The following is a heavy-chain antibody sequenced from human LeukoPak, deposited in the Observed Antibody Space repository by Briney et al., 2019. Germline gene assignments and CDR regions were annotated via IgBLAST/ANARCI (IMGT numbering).Heavy chain of an antibody. CDR1: GFTFSSYG. CDR2: VWYDGSNK. Sequence: GGSLRLSCAASGFTFSSYGMHWVRQAPGKGLEWVSAVWYDGSNKYYADSVKGRFTISRDNSKNTLYLQMNSLRAEDTAVYYCARDRDIVATIYYFDYWGQGTLVTVSS. D-gene: IGHD5-12*01. J-gene: IGHJ4*02. CDR3: ARDRDIVATIYYFDY. V-gene: IGHV3-33*01.